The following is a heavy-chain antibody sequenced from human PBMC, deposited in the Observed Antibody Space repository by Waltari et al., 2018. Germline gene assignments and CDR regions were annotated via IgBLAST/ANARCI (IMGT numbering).Heavy chain of an antibody. CDR2: INHSGST. CDR3: ARDLANWGFPTHYYYYMDV. Sequence: QVQLQQWGAGLLKPSETLSLTCAVYGGSFSGYYWSWIRQPPGKGLEWIGEINHSGSTNYNPSLKSRVTISVDTSKNQFSLKLSSVTAADTAVYYCARDLANWGFPTHYYYYMDVWGKGTTVTVSS. V-gene: IGHV4-34*01. J-gene: IGHJ6*03. CDR1: GGSFSGYY. D-gene: IGHD7-27*01.